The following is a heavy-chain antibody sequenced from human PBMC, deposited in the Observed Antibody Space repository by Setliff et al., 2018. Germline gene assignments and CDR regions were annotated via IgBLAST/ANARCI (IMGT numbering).Heavy chain of an antibody. CDR2: INHSGST. CDR3: ARRPLYHYDFWSNWFDP. V-gene: IGHV4-34*01. Sequence: SETLSLTCAVYGGSFSGYYWSWIRQPPGKGLEWIGEINHSGSTNYNPSLESRVTISVDTSKNQFSLKLTSVTAADTAVYYCARRPLYHYDFWSNWFDPWG. CDR1: GGSFSGYY. J-gene: IGHJ5*02. D-gene: IGHD3-3*01.